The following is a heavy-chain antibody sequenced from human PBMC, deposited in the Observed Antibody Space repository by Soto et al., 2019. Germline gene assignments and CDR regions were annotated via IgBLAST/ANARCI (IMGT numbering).Heavy chain of an antibody. CDR1: GGSFSGYY. D-gene: IGHD3-9*01. V-gene: IGHV4-34*01. CDR2: INHSGST. CDR3: ARLRYYDILTGYYSRMDV. Sequence: SETLSLTCAVYGGSFSGYYWSWIRQPPGKGLEWIGEINHSGSTNYNPSLKSRVTISVDTSKNQFSLKLSSVTAADTAVYYCARLRYYDILTGYYSRMDVWGQGTTVTVS. J-gene: IGHJ6*02.